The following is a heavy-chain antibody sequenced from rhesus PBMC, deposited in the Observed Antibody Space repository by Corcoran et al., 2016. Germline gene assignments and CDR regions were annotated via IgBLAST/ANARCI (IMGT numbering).Heavy chain of an antibody. J-gene: IGHJ5-1*01. Sequence: QLQLQESGPGLVKPSETLSLTCAVSGGSISSNWGSWIRPPPGKGLGWIGRISGGGGSTSYNPSLKGRVTISTDTSKNQLSLKLISVTAADTAVYYCARADGIAAGRYNRFDVWGPGVLVTVSS. CDR2: ISGGGGST. CDR3: ARADGIAAGRYNRFDV. V-gene: IGHV4-173*01. CDR1: GGSISSNW. D-gene: IGHD6-13*01.